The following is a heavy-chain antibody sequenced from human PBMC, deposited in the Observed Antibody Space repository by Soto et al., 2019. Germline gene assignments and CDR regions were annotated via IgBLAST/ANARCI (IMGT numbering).Heavy chain of an antibody. CDR2: VRYTGST. CDR1: AGSVSGYY. J-gene: IGHJ4*02. CDR3: TRHDGNYRNVLDY. V-gene: IGHV4-59*08. D-gene: IGHD4-17*01. Sequence: QVQLRESGPGLVKPSETLSLTCTVSAGSVSGYYWSWIRQPPGKAPEWIGYVRYTGSTKYNPSLSHRLTISVDVSNTQFSLGLSSVTAVDTAVYYCTRHDGNYRNVLDYWGQGALVTVSS.